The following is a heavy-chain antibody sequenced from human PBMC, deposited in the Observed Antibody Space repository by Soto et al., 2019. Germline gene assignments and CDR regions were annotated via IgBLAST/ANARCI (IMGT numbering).Heavy chain of an antibody. CDR1: GYRFTSYA. CDR2: INAGNGNT. CDR3: ARDLGYCSSTSCYVWFDP. J-gene: IGHJ5*02. V-gene: IGHV1-3*01. D-gene: IGHD2-2*01. Sequence: GASVKVSCKASGYRFTSYAMHWVRQAPGRRLEWMGWINAGNGNTKYSQKFQGRVTITRDTSASTAYMELSSLRSEDTAVYYCARDLGYCSSTSCYVWFDPWGQGTLVTVSS.